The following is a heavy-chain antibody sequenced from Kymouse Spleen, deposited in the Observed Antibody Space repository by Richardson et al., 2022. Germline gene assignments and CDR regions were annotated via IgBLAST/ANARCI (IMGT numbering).Heavy chain of an antibody. J-gene: IGHJ4*02. D-gene: IGHD6-6*01. CDR2: IWYDGSNK. Sequence: QVQLVESGGGVVQPGRSLRLSCAASGFTFSSYGMHWVRQAPGKGLEWVAVIWYDGSNKYYADSVKGRFTISRDNSKNTLYLQMNSLRAEDTAVYYCASIAARYFDYWGQGTLVTVSS. V-gene: IGHV3-33*01. CDR1: GFTFSSYG. CDR3: ASIAARYFDY.